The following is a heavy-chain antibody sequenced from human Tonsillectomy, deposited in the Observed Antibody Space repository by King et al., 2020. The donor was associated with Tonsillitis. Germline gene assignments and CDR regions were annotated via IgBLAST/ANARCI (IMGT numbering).Heavy chain of an antibody. J-gene: IGHJ4*02. V-gene: IGHV1-18*04. Sequence: LVQSGAEVKKPGASVKVSCKASGYTFTFYGINWVRQAPGQGLEWMGWVSTYNGDTDYAQNLQARVTMTIDTSTSTAYMELRSLRSDDTAVYYCARGVGSSTLYYFDYWGRDPWSPSPQ. CDR3: ARGVGSSTLYYFDY. CDR1: GYTFTFYG. CDR2: VSTYNGDT. D-gene: IGHD6-13*01.